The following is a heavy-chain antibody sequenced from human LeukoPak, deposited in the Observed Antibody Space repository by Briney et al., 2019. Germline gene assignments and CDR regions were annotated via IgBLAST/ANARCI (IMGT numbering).Heavy chain of an antibody. CDR2: IRYDGSNK. J-gene: IGHJ6*03. Sequence: GGSLRLSCAASGFSFSSYGMSWVRQAPGKGLEWVAFIRYDGSNKYYADSVKGRFTVSRDNSKNTLYLQMKSLRAEDTAVYYCAKGGGYEAQYYYYYLDVWGKGTTVTISS. CDR1: GFSFSSYG. V-gene: IGHV3-30*02. D-gene: IGHD5-12*01. CDR3: AKGGGYEAQYYYYYLDV.